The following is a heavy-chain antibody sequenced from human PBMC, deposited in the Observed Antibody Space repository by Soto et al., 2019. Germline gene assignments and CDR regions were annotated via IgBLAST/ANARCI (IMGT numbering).Heavy chain of an antibody. CDR1: GVTFSSYW. CDR3: ARDQPVAAAGMDY. V-gene: IGHV3-7*03. J-gene: IGHJ4*02. Sequence: PGGALRLSCSASGVTFSSYWMSWVRQAPGKGLEWVANIKQDGSEKYYVDSVKGRFTISRDNAKNSLYLQMNSLRAEDTAVYYCARDQPVAAAGMDYWGQGTLVTVSS. D-gene: IGHD6-13*01. CDR2: IKQDGSEK.